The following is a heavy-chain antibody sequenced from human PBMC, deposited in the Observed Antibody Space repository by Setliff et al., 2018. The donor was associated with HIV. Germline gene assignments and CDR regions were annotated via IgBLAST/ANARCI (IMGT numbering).Heavy chain of an antibody. CDR3: VGEIAPAAHLPNVGGPPPPGYYHYMDV. J-gene: IGHJ6*03. V-gene: IGHV4-38-2*02. Sequence: SETLSLTCAVSGYSISSGYYWGWIRQPPGKGLEWIGSIYHSGSTYYNPSLKSRLAISLDTSKNQFSLNLKSVTAADTAVYFCVGEIAPAAHLPNVGGPPPPGYYHYMDVWGKGTTVTVSS. CDR2: IYHSGST. CDR1: GYSISSGYY. D-gene: IGHD2-8*01.